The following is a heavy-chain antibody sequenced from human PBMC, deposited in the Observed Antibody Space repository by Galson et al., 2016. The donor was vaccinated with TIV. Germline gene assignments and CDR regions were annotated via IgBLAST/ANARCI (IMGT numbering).Heavy chain of an antibody. J-gene: IGHJ6*02. Sequence: SVKVSCKASGGSFSSYAFNWVRQAPGQGLEWMGNIIPLFGSANYAQKFQGRVPLTADESTSTAYMELSRLRPEDTAIYYCATDRSTPLDPYYYYYGVDVWGRGTTVTVSS. D-gene: IGHD2-2*01. CDR2: IIPLFGSA. V-gene: IGHV1-69*13. CDR3: ATDRSTPLDPYYYYYGVDV. CDR1: GGSFSSYA.